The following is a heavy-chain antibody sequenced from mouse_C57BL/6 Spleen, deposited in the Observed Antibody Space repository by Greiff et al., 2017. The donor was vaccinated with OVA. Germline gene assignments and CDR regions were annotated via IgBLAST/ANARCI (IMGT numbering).Heavy chain of an antibody. J-gene: IGHJ1*03. V-gene: IGHV1-15*01. CDR2: IDPETGGT. CDR1: GYTFTDYE. Sequence: QVQLKQSGAELVRPGASVTLSCKASGYTFTDYEMHWVKQTPVHGLEWIGAIDPETGGTAYNQKFKGKAILTADKSSSTAYMELRSLTSEDSAVYYCTRRSLRYFDVWGTGTTVTVSS. D-gene: IGHD6-2*01. CDR3: TRRSLRYFDV.